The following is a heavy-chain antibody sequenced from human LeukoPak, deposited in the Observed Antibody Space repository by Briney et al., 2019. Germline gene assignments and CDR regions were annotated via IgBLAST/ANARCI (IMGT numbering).Heavy chain of an antibody. V-gene: IGHV1-46*01. CDR1: GYTFTSYY. CDR2: INPSGGST. D-gene: IGHD3-22*01. J-gene: IGHJ3*02. Sequence: ASVKVSCKASGYTFTSYYMHWVRQAPGQGPEWMGIINPSGGSTSYAQKFQGRVTMTTDTSTSTVYMELSSLRSEDTAVYYCARALLYYYDSSGYYAPDAFDIWGQGTMVTVSS. CDR3: ARALLYYYDSSGYYAPDAFDI.